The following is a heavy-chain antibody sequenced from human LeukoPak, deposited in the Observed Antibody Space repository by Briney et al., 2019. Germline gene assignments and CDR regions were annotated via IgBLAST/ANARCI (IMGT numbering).Heavy chain of an antibody. CDR1: GFTFSSYA. Sequence: GGSLRLSCAASGFTFSSYAMSWVRQAPGKGLEWVSAISGSAYSTYYADSVKGRFTISRDNAKNSLYLQMNSLRAEDTAVYYCARDLYSGSYLDVWGKGTTVTVSS. D-gene: IGHD1-26*01. CDR3: ARDLYSGSYLDV. CDR2: ISGSAYST. V-gene: IGHV3-23*01. J-gene: IGHJ6*03.